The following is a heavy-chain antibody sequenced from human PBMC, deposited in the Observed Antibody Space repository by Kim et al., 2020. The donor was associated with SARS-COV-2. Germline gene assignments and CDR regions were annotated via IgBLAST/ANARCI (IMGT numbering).Heavy chain of an antibody. CDR3: ARGAKNSYSGLDV. J-gene: IGHJ6*02. Sequence: GGSLRLSCVASGFGFSDYSMNWVRQAPGKGLEWVSYISSGSSFIFYADSLKGRFTVSRDNAKSALYLQMNSLGVEDTAVYYCARGAKNSYSGLDVWGRG. CDR2: ISSGSSFI. CDR1: GFGFSDYS. V-gene: IGHV3-21*06. D-gene: IGHD2-21*01.